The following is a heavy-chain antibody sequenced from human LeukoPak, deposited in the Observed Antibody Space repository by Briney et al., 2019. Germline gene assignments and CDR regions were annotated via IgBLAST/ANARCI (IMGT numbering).Heavy chain of an antibody. CDR1: GFTFSSYA. CDR3: AKDRDSGGYLDY. D-gene: IGHD1-26*01. J-gene: IGHJ4*02. CDR2: ISGSGGST. Sequence: GGSLRLSCAASGFTFSSYAMSWVRQAPGKGLEWVSAISGSGGSTYYAASVKGRFTISRDNSKNTLYRQMNSLRAEDTAVYYCAKDRDSGGYLDYWGQGTLVTVSS. V-gene: IGHV3-23*01.